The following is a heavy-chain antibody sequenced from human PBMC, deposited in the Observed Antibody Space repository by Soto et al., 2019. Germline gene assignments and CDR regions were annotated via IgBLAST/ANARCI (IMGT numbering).Heavy chain of an antibody. D-gene: IGHD6-25*01. CDR3: ASNSNFRGYHDY. J-gene: IGHJ4*02. Sequence: SETLSLTCAVSGYSITSGYYWGWVRQSPGKGLDWIGTFYHSGTPYYNPSLQSRVTISLDRSKNQFSLKLSSVTAADTAVYFCASNSNFRGYHDYPARRAPVTVS. CDR2: FYHSGTP. V-gene: IGHV4-38-2*01. CDR1: GYSITSGYY.